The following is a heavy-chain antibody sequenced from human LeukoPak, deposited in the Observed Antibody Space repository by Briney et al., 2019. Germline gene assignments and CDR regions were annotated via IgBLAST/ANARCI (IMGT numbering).Heavy chain of an antibody. CDR1: GYTFTSYD. CDR2: MNPNSGNT. CDR3: ARGSRGRWLQLRYFDY. V-gene: IGHV1-8*01. D-gene: IGHD5-24*01. Sequence: ASVKVSCKASGYTFTSYDINWVRQATGQGLEWMGWMNPNSGNTGYAQKFQGRVTMTRNTSISTAYMELSSLRSEDTAVYYCARGSRGRWLQLRYFDYWGQGTLVTVSS. J-gene: IGHJ4*02.